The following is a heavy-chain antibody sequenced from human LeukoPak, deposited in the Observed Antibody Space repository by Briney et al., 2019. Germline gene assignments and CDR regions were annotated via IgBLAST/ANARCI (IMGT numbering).Heavy chain of an antibody. V-gene: IGHV4-59*01. CDR2: IYYSGST. Sequence: SETLSLTCTVSGGSISSYYWSWIRQPPGKGLEWLGYIYYSGSTNYNPSLKSRVTISVDTSKNQFSLKLSSVTAADTAVYYCARAQGITIFGADYYYGMDVRGQGTTVTVSS. CDR1: GGSISSYY. CDR3: ARAQGITIFGADYYYGMDV. D-gene: IGHD3-3*01. J-gene: IGHJ6*02.